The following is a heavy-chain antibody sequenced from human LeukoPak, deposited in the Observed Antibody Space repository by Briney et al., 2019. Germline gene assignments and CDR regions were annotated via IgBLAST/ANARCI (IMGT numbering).Heavy chain of an antibody. D-gene: IGHD6-19*01. CDR1: GFTFSSYA. CDR2: ISYDGSNK. V-gene: IGHV3-30-3*01. Sequence: GRSLRLSCAASGFTFSSYAMHWVRQAPGKGLEWVAVISYDGSNKYYADSVKGRFTISRDNSKNTLYLQMNSLRAEDTAVYYCARGDGSGWSGDYWGQGTLVTVSP. J-gene: IGHJ4*02. CDR3: ARGDGSGWSGDY.